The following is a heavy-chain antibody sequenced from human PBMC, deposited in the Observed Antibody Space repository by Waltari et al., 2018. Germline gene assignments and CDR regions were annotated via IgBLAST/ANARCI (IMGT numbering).Heavy chain of an antibody. D-gene: IGHD6-13*01. CDR2: IYHSGST. CDR1: GYSISSGYY. CDR3: AGDSSSSPRGEGFDP. V-gene: IGHV4-38-2*02. J-gene: IGHJ5*02. Sequence: QVQLQESGPGLVKPSETLSLTCAVSGYSISSGYYWGWIRQPPGKGLEWIGSIYHSGSTYYHPSLKSRVTISVDTSKNQFSLKLSSVTAADTAVYYCAGDSSSSPRGEGFDPWGQGTLVTVSS.